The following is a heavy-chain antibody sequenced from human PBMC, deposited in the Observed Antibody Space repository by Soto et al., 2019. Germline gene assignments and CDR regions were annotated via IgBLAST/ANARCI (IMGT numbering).Heavy chain of an antibody. D-gene: IGHD2-15*01. CDR1: GFTFNTYG. J-gene: IGHJ6*02. V-gene: IGHV3-33*08. CDR2: IWYDGSNK. Sequence: QVQLVESGGGVVQPGGSLRLSCTTSGFTFNTYGMHWVRQAPGKGLEWVAIIWYDGSNKYYADSVNGRFTISRDNSRNTLYLKMNSLRAEDTALYYCARADCTGAYCYSWPFNYGVDVWGQGTTVTVSS. CDR3: ARADCTGAYCYSWPFNYGVDV.